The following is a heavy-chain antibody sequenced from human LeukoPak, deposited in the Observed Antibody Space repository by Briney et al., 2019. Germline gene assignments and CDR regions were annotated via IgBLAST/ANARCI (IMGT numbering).Heavy chain of an antibody. CDR1: GFTFSSYW. J-gene: IGHJ4*02. V-gene: IGHV3-21*01. D-gene: IGHD3-3*01. CDR3: ARDPGGYYDFWSGLLDY. Sequence: GGSLRLSCAASGFTFSSYWMHWVRQAPGKGLEWVSSISSSSSYIYYADSVKGRFTISRDNAKNSLYLQMNSLRAEDTAVYYCARDPGGYYDFWSGLLDYWGQGTLVTVSS. CDR2: ISSSSSYI.